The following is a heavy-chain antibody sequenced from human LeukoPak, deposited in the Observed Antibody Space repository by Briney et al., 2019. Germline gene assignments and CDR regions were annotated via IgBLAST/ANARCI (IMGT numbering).Heavy chain of an antibody. CDR1: GFTFSTYW. V-gene: IGHV3-7*01. D-gene: IGHD2-15*01. CDR3: AEGGHFNFDY. CDR2: IKEDGSDK. Sequence: GGSLRLSCAASGFTFSTYWMKWVRQAPGKGLEWVASIKEDGSDKYYVDSVKGRFSISRDNAKNSLYLQMNSLGTEDTAVYYCAEGGHFNFDYWGQGTLVTVSS. J-gene: IGHJ4*02.